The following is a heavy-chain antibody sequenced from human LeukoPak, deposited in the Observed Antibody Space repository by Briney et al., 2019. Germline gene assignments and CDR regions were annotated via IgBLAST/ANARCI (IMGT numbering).Heavy chain of an antibody. CDR2: INPSGGST. V-gene: IGHV1-46*01. Sequence: ASVRVSCKASGYTFTSYYMHWVRQAPGQGLEWMGIINPSGGSTSYAQKFQGRVTMTRDTSTSTVYMELSSLRSEDTAVYYCARERQLARGFDYWGQGTLVTVSS. CDR3: ARERQLARGFDY. J-gene: IGHJ4*02. D-gene: IGHD6-6*01. CDR1: GYTFTSYY.